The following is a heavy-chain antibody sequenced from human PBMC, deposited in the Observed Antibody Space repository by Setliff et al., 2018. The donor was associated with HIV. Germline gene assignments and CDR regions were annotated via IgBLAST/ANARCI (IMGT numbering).Heavy chain of an antibody. Sequence: ASVKVSCKASGYIFRDYYIHWVRQAPGQGLEWMGWINPNSGGSKYAEAFQGRVTMTGDTSIRTAFMELSGRTSDDTAVYYCAGPFDVGPYPRPIDGLDLWGQGTRVTVSS. CDR3: AGPFDVGPYPRPIDGLDL. V-gene: IGHV1-2*02. D-gene: IGHD3-9*01. CDR2: INPNSGGS. CDR1: GYIFRDYY. J-gene: IGHJ3*01.